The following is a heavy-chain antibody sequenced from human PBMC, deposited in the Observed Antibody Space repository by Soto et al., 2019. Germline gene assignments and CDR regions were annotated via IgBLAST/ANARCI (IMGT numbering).Heavy chain of an antibody. D-gene: IGHD6-19*01. CDR2: IYYSGST. CDR3: ARAHSSGWYQFDY. Sequence: LSLTFTVSGXSVSSGSYYWSWIRQPPGKGLEWIGYIYYSGSTNYNPSLKSRVTISVDTSKNQFSLKLSSVTAADTAVYYCARAHSSGWYQFDYWGQGTLVTVSS. J-gene: IGHJ4*02. V-gene: IGHV4-61*01. CDR1: GXSVSSGSYY.